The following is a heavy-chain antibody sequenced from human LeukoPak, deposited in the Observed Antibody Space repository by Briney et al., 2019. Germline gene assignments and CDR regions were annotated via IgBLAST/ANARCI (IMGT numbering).Heavy chain of an antibody. V-gene: IGHV1-18*01. J-gene: IGHJ3*02. CDR1: GYTFTSYG. CDR3: ARDYYDSSGYGYDAFDI. CDR2: NSAYNGNT. D-gene: IGHD3-22*01. Sequence: ASVKVSCKASGYTFTSYGISWVRQAPGQGLEWMGWNSAYNGNTNYAQKLQGRVTMTTDTSTSTAYMELRSLRSEDTAVYYCARDYYDSSGYGYDAFDIWGQGTMVTVSS.